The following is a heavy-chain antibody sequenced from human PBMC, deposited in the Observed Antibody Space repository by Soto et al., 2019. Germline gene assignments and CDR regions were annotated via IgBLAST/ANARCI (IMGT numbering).Heavy chain of an antibody. Sequence: QEQLVESGGGVVQPGRSLRLSCAASGFTFSTFAMHWVHQAPGKGLEWVAVIWHDGSNKYYADSVKGRSTISRDNSKDTLYLQMDNLRDGDTAVYYCARAGLSIVGAKSFYYGMDVWGQGTTVTVSS. CDR3: ARAGLSIVGAKSFYYGMDV. J-gene: IGHJ6*02. CDR1: GFTFSTFA. CDR2: IWHDGSNK. D-gene: IGHD1-26*01. V-gene: IGHV3-33*01.